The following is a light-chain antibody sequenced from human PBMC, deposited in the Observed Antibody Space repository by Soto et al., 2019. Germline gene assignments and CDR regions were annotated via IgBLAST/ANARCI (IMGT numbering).Light chain of an antibody. V-gene: IGKV3-15*01. CDR3: QQYSNWPTFT. CDR2: DTS. Sequence: EMVMTQSPATLSVSPGERATLSFRASQSVSHKLAWYQQKPGQAPRLLIYDTSTRATGIPATFSGIGSGTEFTLTISSLQSEDSAVYYGQQYSNWPTFTFGQGTRLEIK. J-gene: IGKJ5*01. CDR1: QSVSHK.